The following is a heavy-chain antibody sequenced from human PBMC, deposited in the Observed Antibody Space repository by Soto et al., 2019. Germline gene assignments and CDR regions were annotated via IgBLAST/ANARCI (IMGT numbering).Heavy chain of an antibody. Sequence: GGSLRLSCAASGFTFSNYGMHWVRQAPGKGLEWVALIWYDGNNKYYADSVKGRFTISRDNSKNTLYLQMNSLRAEDTAVYYCARDGYCSGGSCYSVPVFDFWGQGT. J-gene: IGHJ4*02. CDR3: ARDGYCSGGSCYSVPVFDF. CDR2: IWYDGNNK. CDR1: GFTFSNYG. V-gene: IGHV3-33*01. D-gene: IGHD2-15*01.